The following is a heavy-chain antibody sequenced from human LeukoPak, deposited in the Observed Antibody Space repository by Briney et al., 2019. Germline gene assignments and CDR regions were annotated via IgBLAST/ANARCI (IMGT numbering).Heavy chain of an antibody. CDR3: ARKGGYGSGYYY. CDR2: IKQDGSEK. Sequence: GGSLRLSCAASGFTFSDYWMTWVRQAPGKGLEWVANIKQDGSEKDYVDSVKGRFTIFRDNAKNSLYLQMDSLRVEDTAVYYCARKGGYGSGYYYWGQGTLVTVSS. CDR1: GFTFSDYW. J-gene: IGHJ4*02. V-gene: IGHV3-7*01. D-gene: IGHD2-15*01.